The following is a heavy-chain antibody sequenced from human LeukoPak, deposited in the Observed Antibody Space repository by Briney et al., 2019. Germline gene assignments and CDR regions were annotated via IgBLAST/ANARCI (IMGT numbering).Heavy chain of an antibody. J-gene: IGHJ1*01. CDR2: IYHSGST. D-gene: IGHD2-15*01. CDR1: GGSISDYY. CDR3: ARDDSHCSGGSCYVEYFQH. V-gene: IGHV4-34*01. Sequence: PSETLSLTCAFYGGSISDYYWSWIRQPPGKGLEWIGEIYHSGSTDYNPSLKSRVTISVDTSKNQLSLKLSSVTAADTAVYYCARDDSHCSGGSCYVEYFQHWGQGTLVTVSS.